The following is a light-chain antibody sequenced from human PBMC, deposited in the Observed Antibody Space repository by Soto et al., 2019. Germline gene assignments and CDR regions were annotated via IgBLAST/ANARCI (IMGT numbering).Light chain of an antibody. J-gene: IGLJ1*01. CDR1: SSDVGSYDL. CDR2: EVN. V-gene: IGLV2-23*02. CDR3: CSYVGSASFA. Sequence: QSVLTQPASVSGSPGQSITISCTGTSSDVGSYDLVSWYQQHPGKAPKLMIYEVNKRPSGVSNRFSGSKSGNTASLTISGLQAEDEADSYCCSYVGSASFAFGTGTKATVL.